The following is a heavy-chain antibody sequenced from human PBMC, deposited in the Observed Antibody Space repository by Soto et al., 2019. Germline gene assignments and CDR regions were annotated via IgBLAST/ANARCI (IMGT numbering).Heavy chain of an antibody. Sequence: QVQLVESGGGVVQPGRSLRLSCAASGFTFSSYAMHWVRQAPGKGLEWVAAMSFDGYDKYYADSVKGRFTISRDNSMDTLYPQMTSLRAEDTAVYYCARDLKKVVRGIDYWGQGTLVTVSS. CDR2: MSFDGYDK. D-gene: IGHD3-10*01. J-gene: IGHJ4*02. V-gene: IGHV3-30-3*01. CDR1: GFTFSSYA. CDR3: ARDLKKVVRGIDY.